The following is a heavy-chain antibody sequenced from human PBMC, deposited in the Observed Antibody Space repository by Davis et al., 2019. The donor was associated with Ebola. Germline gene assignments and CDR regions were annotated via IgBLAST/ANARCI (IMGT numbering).Heavy chain of an antibody. CDR3: AKALVEMATNFYYYYGMDV. CDR1: GFTVSSNH. V-gene: IGHV3-53*01. CDR2: IYSGGTT. D-gene: IGHD5-24*01. Sequence: GESLKISCAASGFTVSSNHMSWVRQAPGKGLEWVSVIYSGGTTYYADSVKGRFTISRDNSKNTVYLQMNSLRAEDTAVYYCAKALVEMATNFYYYYGMDVWGQGTTVTVSS. J-gene: IGHJ6*02.